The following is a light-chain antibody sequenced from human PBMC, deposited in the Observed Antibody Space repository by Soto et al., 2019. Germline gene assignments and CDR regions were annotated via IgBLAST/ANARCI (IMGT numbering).Light chain of an antibody. J-gene: IGKJ1*01. CDR3: QQRSNWPPWT. V-gene: IGKV3-11*01. CDR1: QSVSSY. Sequence: NMLTQCRATLSKTTGERATLSCRASQSVSSYLAWYQQKPGQAPRLLIYDASDRATGIPARFSGSGSGTDFTLTISSLEPEDFAVYYCQQRSNWPPWTFGQGTKVDIK. CDR2: DAS.